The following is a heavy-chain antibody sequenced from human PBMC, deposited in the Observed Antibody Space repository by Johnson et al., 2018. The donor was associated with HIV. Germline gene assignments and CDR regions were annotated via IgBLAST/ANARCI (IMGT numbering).Heavy chain of an antibody. D-gene: IGHD3-22*01. CDR1: GFNFNDNY. V-gene: IGHV3-11*04. J-gene: IGHJ3*02. CDR3: AKGVITMIVVATDAFDI. Sequence: QVQLVESGGGLVKPGGSLRLSCAASGFNFNDNYMAWIRQAPGKGLEWVSYISSSGGTTHNADSVKGRFTISRDNSKNTLYLQMNSLRAEDTAVYYCAKGVITMIVVATDAFDIWGQGTMVTVSS. CDR2: ISSSGGTT.